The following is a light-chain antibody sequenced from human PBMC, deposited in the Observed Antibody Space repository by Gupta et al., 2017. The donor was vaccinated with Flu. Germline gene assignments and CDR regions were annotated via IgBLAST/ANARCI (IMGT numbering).Light chain of an antibody. CDR2: GAA. Sequence: ATLSSRASESLNSNLAWYQQKPGQAPRLLIYGAATRATGVPARFSGSGSGTEFTLTISSLQSEDFAIYYCQHYNNWPPMYTFGQGTKLEIK. V-gene: IGKV3-15*01. CDR1: ESLNSN. J-gene: IGKJ2*01. CDR3: QHYNNWPPMYT.